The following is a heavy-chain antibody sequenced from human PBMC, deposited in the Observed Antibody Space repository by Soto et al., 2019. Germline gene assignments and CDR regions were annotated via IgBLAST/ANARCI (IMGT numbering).Heavy chain of an antibody. CDR2: MFYSGKT. CDR3: ATTREAVVHLYHFDY. J-gene: IGHJ4*02. V-gene: IGHV4-4*02. Sequence: QVRLRESGPGLVKPSGTLTLTCDVSGGSVSDSVWWSWVRQAPGKGLEWIGEMFYSGKTYYNPSLKSRVTISVDKSKNQVSLNLESVTAADTAIYYCATTREAVVHLYHFDYWGQGTLVTV. CDR1: GGSVSDSVW. D-gene: IGHD6-19*01.